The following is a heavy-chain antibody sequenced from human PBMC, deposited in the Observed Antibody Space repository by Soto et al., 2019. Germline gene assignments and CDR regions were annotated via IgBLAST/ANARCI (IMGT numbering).Heavy chain of an antibody. D-gene: IGHD3-3*02. CDR1: GDSIISSDFY. Sequence: PSETLSLTCTVSGDSIISSDFYWGWVRQPPGKGLEWIGSIFYLGSSYYNPSLKSRVTMSVDTSKNQFSLRLRSVTAADTALYFCARHSLAIRKNNWFDPWXQGSMVTVSS. V-gene: IGHV4-39*01. J-gene: IGHJ5*02. CDR2: IFYLGSS. CDR3: ARHSLAIRKNNWFDP.